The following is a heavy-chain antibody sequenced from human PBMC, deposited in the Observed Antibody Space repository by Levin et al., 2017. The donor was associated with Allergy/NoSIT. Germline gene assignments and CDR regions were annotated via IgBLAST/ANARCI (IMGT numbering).Heavy chain of an antibody. CDR1: EVTVSNNY. CDR2: IHSDGKT. CDR3: ARVLGKRLTTGWTSYYFDY. V-gene: IGHV3-53*01. D-gene: IGHD3/OR15-3a*01. Sequence: LSLTCAASEVTVSNNYLSWVRQAPGKGLEWVSTIHSDGKTYYADSVKGRFTISKDNSRNTMFLQLDSLRPEDTAVYYCARVLGKRLTTGWTSYYFDYWGQGALVTVSS. J-gene: IGHJ4*02.